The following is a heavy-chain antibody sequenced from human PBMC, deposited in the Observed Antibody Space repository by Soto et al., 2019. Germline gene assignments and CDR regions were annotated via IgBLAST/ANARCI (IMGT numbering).Heavy chain of an antibody. CDR1: VFSLTNTGVT. J-gene: IGHJ5*01. Sequence: HITLKDSGPSLVKPTQTLTLTCTFSVFSLTNTGVTVGGIRQPPGKALEWLALVYWHDDKRYNPSLRNRLTIAKDTSKHRVVLTLATVCPVDTATYYCAHSHFEILTGPFDSWGRGTLVTVSS. CDR3: AHSHFEILTGPFDS. V-gene: IGHV2-5*01. D-gene: IGHD3-9*01. CDR2: VYWHDDK.